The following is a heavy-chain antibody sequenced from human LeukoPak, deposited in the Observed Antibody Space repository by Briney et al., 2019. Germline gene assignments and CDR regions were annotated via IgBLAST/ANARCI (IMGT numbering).Heavy chain of an antibody. CDR3: ATYSGWWRLFGY. CDR1: GYTLTELS. D-gene: IGHD6-19*01. V-gene: IGHV1-24*01. J-gene: IGHJ4*02. CDR2: FDPEDGGT. Sequence: ASVKVSCKVSGYTLTELSMHWVRQAPGKGLEWMGGFDPEDGGTIYAQKFQGRVTMTEDTSTDTAYMELSSLRSEDTAVYYCATYSGWWRLFGYWGQGTLVTVSS.